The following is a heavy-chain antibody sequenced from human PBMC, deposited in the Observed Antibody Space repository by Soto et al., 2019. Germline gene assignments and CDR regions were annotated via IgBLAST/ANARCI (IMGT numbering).Heavy chain of an antibody. D-gene: IGHD5-12*01. CDR2: IIPIFGTA. Sequence: QVQLVQSGAEVKKPGSSVKVSCKASGGTFSSYAISWVRQAPGQGLEWVGGIIPIFGTANYAKKFQGRVTITADESTSTAYMELSSLRSEDTGVYYCARDPPFSGCRMGGWFDPWGQGTLVTVST. CDR3: ARDPPFSGCRMGGWFDP. V-gene: IGHV1-69*01. J-gene: IGHJ5*02. CDR1: GGTFSSYA.